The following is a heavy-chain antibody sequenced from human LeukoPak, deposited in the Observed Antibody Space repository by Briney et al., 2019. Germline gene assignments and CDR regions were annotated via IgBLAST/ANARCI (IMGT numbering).Heavy chain of an antibody. CDR2: IYYSGST. D-gene: IGHD4-4*01. V-gene: IGHV4-59*12. CDR3: ASLATVTTPFDY. Sequence: SETLSLTCTVSGGSISSYYWSWIRQPPGKGLEWIGYIYYSGSTNYNPSLKSRVTISVDMSKNQFSLKLSSVTAADTAVYYCASLATVTTPFDYWGQGTLVTVSS. J-gene: IGHJ4*02. CDR1: GGSISSYY.